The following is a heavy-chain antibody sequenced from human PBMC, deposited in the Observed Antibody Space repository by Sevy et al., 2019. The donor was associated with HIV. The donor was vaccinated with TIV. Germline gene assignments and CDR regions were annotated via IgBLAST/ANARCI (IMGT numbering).Heavy chain of an antibody. CDR2: FSAGGYT. Sequence: GGSLRLSCAASGFTFSAYAMAWVRQAPGKGLEWVSVFSAGGYTYYADSVKGRFTISRDNSKNTVKLQMNSLRAEDTAIYYCAKDLGDTTVRVFYFDHWGQGTLVTVSS. D-gene: IGHD1-1*01. CDR3: AKDLGDTTVRVFYFDH. CDR1: GFTFSAYA. J-gene: IGHJ4*02. V-gene: IGHV3-23*01.